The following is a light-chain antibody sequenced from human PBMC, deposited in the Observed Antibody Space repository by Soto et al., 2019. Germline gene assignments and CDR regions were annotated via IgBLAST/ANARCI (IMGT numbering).Light chain of an antibody. J-gene: IGKJ2*01. V-gene: IGKV3-20*01. CDR1: RSVSSRY. CDR2: DAS. CDR3: HQYGYSPNT. Sequence: EIVLTQSPGTLSLSPGERATLSCRASRSVSSRYFAWYQQKPGQAPRLLIYDASSRATGIPDKFSGSGSGTDFTLTISRLEPEDFAMYFCHQYGYSPNTFGQGTKLEIK.